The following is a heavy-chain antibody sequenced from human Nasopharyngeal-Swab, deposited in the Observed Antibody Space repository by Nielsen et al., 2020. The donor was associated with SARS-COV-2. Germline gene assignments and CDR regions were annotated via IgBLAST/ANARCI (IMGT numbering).Heavy chain of an antibody. Sequence: ASVKVSCKASGYTFTSYAMHWVGQAPGQRSEWMGWINAGNGNTKYSQKFQGRVTITRDTYASTDYMELSSLRSEDTAVYYGAREGKDFWSGYREGAFDIWGQGTMVTVAS. CDR3: AREGKDFWSGYREGAFDI. D-gene: IGHD3-3*01. CDR2: INAGNGNT. CDR1: GYTFTSYA. V-gene: IGHV1-3*01. J-gene: IGHJ3*02.